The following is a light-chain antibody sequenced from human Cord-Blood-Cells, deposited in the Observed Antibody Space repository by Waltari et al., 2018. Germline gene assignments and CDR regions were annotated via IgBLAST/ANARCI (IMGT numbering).Light chain of an antibody. CDR2: AAS. Sequence: DIQMTQSPSSLSASVGDRVTITCRASQLISSYLNWYQQKPGKAPKLLIYAASSLQSGVPSRFSGSESGTDFTLTISSLQPEDFATYYCQQSYSTPWTFGQGTNVEIK. J-gene: IGKJ1*01. CDR3: QQSYSTPWT. CDR1: QLISSY. V-gene: IGKV1-39*01.